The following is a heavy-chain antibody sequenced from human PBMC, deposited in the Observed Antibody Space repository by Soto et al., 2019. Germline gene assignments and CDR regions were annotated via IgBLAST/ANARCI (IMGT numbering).Heavy chain of an antibody. CDR3: ASHSSSWYSDWCFDY. CDR2: ISAYNGNT. Sequence: GASVKVSCKASGYTFTSYGISWVRQAPGQGLEWMGWISAYNGNTNYAQKLQGRVTMTTDTSTSTAYMELRSLRSDDTAVYYCASHSSSWYSDWCFDYWGQGTLVTVSS. D-gene: IGHD6-13*01. V-gene: IGHV1-18*01. J-gene: IGHJ4*02. CDR1: GYTFTSYG.